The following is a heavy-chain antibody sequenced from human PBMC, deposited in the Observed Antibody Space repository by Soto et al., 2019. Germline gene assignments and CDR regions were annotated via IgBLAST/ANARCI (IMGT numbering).Heavy chain of an antibody. CDR3: ARGGGFGVAVSAAFDL. V-gene: IGHV1-2*02. Sequence: QLHLVQSGAVVKKPGASVTVSCSASGYPVTAYYMHWVRQAPGRGLEWMGGINPATGAAKYTQTLQGRVTMTRVTSTSTVFMVLRGLTPADPSVFYCARGGGFGVAVSAAFDLWGSGT. CDR1: GYPVTAYY. J-gene: IGHJ3*01. D-gene: IGHD3-3*01. CDR2: INPATGAA.